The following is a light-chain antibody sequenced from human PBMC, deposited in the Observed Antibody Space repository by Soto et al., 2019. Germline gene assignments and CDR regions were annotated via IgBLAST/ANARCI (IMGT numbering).Light chain of an antibody. V-gene: IGKV1-9*01. Sequence: DIQLTQSPSFLSASVGDRVTITCRASQGISSYLAWYQQKPGKAPKLLMYAASTLQSGVPSRFSGSGSGTDFTLTISSLQPEDFATYFCQQLNSYSFGPVTKVD. CDR1: QGISSY. J-gene: IGKJ3*01. CDR2: AAS. CDR3: QQLNSYS.